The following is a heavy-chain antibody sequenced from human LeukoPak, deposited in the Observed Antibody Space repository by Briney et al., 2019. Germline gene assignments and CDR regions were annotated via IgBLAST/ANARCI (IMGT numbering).Heavy chain of an antibody. Sequence: PSQTLSLTCAISGDSVSSNSAAWNWIRQSPSRGLEWLGRTYYRSKWYNDYAGSVKSRIIINPDTSKNQFSLQLNSVTPEDTAVYSCARMRGYSSHRKTNWFDPWGQGTLVTVSS. J-gene: IGHJ5*02. CDR3: ARMRGYSSHRKTNWFDP. CDR1: GDSVSSNSAA. D-gene: IGHD6-13*01. V-gene: IGHV6-1*01. CDR2: TYYRSKWYN.